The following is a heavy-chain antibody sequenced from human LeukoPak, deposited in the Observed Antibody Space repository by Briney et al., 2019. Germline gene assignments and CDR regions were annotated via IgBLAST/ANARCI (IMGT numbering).Heavy chain of an antibody. D-gene: IGHD3-22*01. CDR2: ISRSGSTI. J-gene: IGHJ2*01. CDR3: ARDLYYYDSSGYSRYFDL. CDR1: GFTFSSYE. V-gene: IGHV3-48*03. Sequence: GGSLSLSCAASGFTFSSYEMNWVRQAPGKGLEWVSYISRSGSTIYYADSVKGRFTISRDNAKNSLYLQMNSLRAEDTAVYYCARDLYYYDSSGYSRYFDLWGRGTLVTVSS.